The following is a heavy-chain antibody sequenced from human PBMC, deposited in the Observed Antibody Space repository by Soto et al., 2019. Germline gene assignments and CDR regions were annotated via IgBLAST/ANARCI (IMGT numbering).Heavy chain of an antibody. Sequence: HGGSLRLSCAASGFSLSDHYMYWVRQAPGKGMGWVSLISATGGGTYYADSVKGRFTISRDNSHNTLYLQVHSLTAEDTAVYYCAKDRRAGGNSAFYFDFWGQGALVTVSS. CDR3: AKDRRAGGNSAFYFDF. CDR1: GFSLSDHY. D-gene: IGHD3-16*01. V-gene: IGHV3-23*01. J-gene: IGHJ4*02. CDR2: ISATGGGT.